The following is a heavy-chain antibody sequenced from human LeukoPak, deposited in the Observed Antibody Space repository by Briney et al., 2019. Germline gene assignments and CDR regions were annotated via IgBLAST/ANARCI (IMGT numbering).Heavy chain of an antibody. D-gene: IGHD5-24*01. V-gene: IGHV1-69*04. CDR1: GYTFTTYG. J-gene: IGHJ6*02. Sequence: ASVKVSCKTSGYTFTTYGISWLQQAPGQGLEWMGRIIPILGIANYAQKFQGRVTITADKSTSTAYMELSSLRSEDTAVYYCARDSEMATITRDYYYYYGMDVWGQGTTVTVSS. CDR3: ARDSEMATITRDYYYYYGMDV. CDR2: IIPILGIA.